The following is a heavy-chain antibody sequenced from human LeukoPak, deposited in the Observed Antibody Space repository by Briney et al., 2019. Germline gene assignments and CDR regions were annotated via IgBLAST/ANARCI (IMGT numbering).Heavy chain of an antibody. J-gene: IGHJ4*02. Sequence: GGSLRLSCAASGFTFNSYAMSWVRQAPGKGLEWVSTVSGNSVRTYYADSVKGRFIISRDASKNTLYLQMTSLRVEDTAVYYCAKSQVGSCSSASCSLDYWGQGALVTVSS. CDR2: VSGNSVRT. D-gene: IGHD2-2*01. V-gene: IGHV3-23*01. CDR3: AKSQVGSCSSASCSLDY. CDR1: GFTFNSYA.